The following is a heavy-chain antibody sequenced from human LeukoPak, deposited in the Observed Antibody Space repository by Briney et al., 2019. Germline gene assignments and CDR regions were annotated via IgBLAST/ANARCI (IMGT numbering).Heavy chain of an antibody. CDR2: INSDGSSI. V-gene: IGHV3-74*01. D-gene: IGHD2-2*01. CDR3: ARDLSGYCSSTSCPRDYYYGMDV. CDR1: GFTFSSHW. Sequence: GGSLRLSCAASGFTFSSHWMHWVRQAPGKGLVWVSRINSDGSSISYADSVKGRFTISRDNSKNTLYLQMNSLRAEDTAVYYCARDLSGYCSSTSCPRDYYYGMDVWGQGTTVTVSS. J-gene: IGHJ6*02.